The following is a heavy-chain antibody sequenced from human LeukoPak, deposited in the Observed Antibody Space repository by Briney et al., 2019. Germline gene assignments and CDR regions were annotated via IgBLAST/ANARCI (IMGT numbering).Heavy chain of an antibody. CDR3: ARVSEDYYDSSGYYPFDY. Sequence: SVKVSCKASGGTFSSYAISWGRQAPGQGLEWMRRIIPIFGTANYAQKFQGRVTITTDESTSTAYMELSSLRSEDTAVYYCARVSEDYYDSSGYYPFDYWGRGTLVTVSS. V-gene: IGHV1-69*05. CDR2: IIPIFGTA. CDR1: GGTFSSYA. J-gene: IGHJ4*02. D-gene: IGHD3-22*01.